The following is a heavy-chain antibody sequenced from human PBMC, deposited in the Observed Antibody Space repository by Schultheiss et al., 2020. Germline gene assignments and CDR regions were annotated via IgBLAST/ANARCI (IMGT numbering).Heavy chain of an antibody. CDR2: ISWNSGSI. Sequence: SLKISCAASGFTFDDYAMHWVRQAPGKGLEWVSGISWNSGSIGYADSVKGRFTISRDNAKNSLYLQMNSLRAEDTALYYCAKDIRDTAMAHFDYWGQGTLVTVSS. D-gene: IGHD5-18*01. CDR3: AKDIRDTAMAHFDY. V-gene: IGHV3-9*01. J-gene: IGHJ4*02. CDR1: GFTFDDYA.